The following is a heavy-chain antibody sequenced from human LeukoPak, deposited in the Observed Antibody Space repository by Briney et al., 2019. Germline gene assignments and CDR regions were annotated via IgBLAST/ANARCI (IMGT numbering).Heavy chain of an antibody. CDR2: INPNSGGT. CDR1: GGTFSSYA. J-gene: IGHJ3*02. CDR3: ASHPYYYDSANDAFDI. D-gene: IGHD3-22*01. Sequence: ASVKVSCKASGGTFSSYAISWVRQAPGQGLEWMGRINPNSGGTNYAQKFQGRVTMTRDTSISTAYMELSRLRSDDTAVYYCASHPYYYDSANDAFDIWGQGTMVTVSS. V-gene: IGHV1-2*06.